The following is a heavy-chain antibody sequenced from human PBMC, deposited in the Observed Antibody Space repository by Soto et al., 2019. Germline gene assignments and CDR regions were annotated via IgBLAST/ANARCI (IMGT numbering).Heavy chain of an antibody. CDR2: IIPIFGST. CDR3: AREGARTSCTGDDCQQLYNGIDP. D-gene: IGHD2-21*01. J-gene: IGHJ5*02. V-gene: IGHV1-69*01. Sequence: QVQLVQSGAEVKKPGSSVRVSCRASGGSVSTYTITWVRQAPGQGLEWMGGIIPIFGSTTYAQRFQGRVTRTADDSTSTAYMEMSSLTSEDTAVYYCAREGARTSCTGDDCQQLYNGIDPWGQGTLVTVSS. CDR1: GGSVSTYT.